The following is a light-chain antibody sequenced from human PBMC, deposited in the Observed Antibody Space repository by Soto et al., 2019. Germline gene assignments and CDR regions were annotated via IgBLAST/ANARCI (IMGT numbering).Light chain of an antibody. CDR1: SSDIGGHHF. CDR2: EVT. CDR3: SSYTSSSLYV. Sequence: QSVLTQPASVSGSPEQAITISCTGTSSDIGGHHFVSWYQQQSGKAPKLVIYEVTDRPSGVSDRFSGSKSGNTASPTISGLQPEDEADYYCSSYTSSSLYVFGTGTKVTVL. J-gene: IGLJ1*01. V-gene: IGLV2-14*01.